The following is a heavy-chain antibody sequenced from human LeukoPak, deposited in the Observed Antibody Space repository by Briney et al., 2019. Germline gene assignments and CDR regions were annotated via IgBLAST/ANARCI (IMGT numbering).Heavy chain of an antibody. D-gene: IGHD2-21*02. CDR1: GRSISSYC. CDR3: ARLSVVVTATEGRNDAFDI. J-gene: IGHJ3*02. Sequence: SETLSLTCSVSGRSISSYCWNWIRQPPGKGLEWIGYICYSGSTNYNPSLKSRVTISVDTSKNQFSLRLSSVTAADTAVYYCARLSVVVTATEGRNDAFDIWGQGTMVTVSS. CDR2: ICYSGST. V-gene: IGHV4-59*01.